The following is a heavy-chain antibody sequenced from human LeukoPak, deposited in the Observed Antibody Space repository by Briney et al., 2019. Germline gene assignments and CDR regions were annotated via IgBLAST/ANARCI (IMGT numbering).Heavy chain of an antibody. Sequence: PSDTLSLTCTVSGGSISRYYWSWIRQPPGKGLEWIGYIYYSGSTNYNPSLKSRVTISVDTSKNQFSLKLSSVTAADTAVYYCARRNAVRGTVDWGQGTLVTVSS. CDR2: IYYSGST. V-gene: IGHV4-59*08. D-gene: IGHD3-10*01. J-gene: IGHJ4*02. CDR1: GGSISRYY. CDR3: ARRNAVRGTVD.